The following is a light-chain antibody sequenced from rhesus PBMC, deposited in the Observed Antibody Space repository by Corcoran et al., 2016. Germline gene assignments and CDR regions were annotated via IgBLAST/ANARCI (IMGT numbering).Light chain of an antibody. J-gene: IGKJ4*01. CDR1: QSVSSS. Sequence: EIVMTQSPATLSLSPGERATLSCRASQSVSSSVAWYQQKPGQAPKLLIDGASSRATGSPDRVSGSGSGTEFTLTISSLEPEDVGVYYCQQDYSWPLTFGGGTKVEL. CDR3: QQDYSWPLT. CDR2: GAS. V-gene: IGKV3-42*01.